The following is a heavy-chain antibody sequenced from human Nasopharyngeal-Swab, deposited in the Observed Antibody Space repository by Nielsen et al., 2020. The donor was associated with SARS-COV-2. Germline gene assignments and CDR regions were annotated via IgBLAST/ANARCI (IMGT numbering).Heavy chain of an antibody. D-gene: IGHD3-22*01. V-gene: IGHV4-31*03. CDR3: ARAKQPGITMIVVVTHWYFDL. CDR1: GGSISSGGYY. CDR2: IYYSGST. Sequence: SETLSLTCTVSGGSISSGGYYWSWIRQPPGKGLEGIGYIYYSGSTYYNPSLKSRVTISVDTSKNQFSLKLSSVTAADTAVYYCARAKQPGITMIVVVTHWYFDLWGRGTLVTVSS. J-gene: IGHJ2*01.